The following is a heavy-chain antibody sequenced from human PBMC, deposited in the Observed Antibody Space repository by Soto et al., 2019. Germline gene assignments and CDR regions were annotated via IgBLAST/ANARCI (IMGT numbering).Heavy chain of an antibody. D-gene: IGHD3-10*01. Sequence: GGSLRLSCAASGFTFSSYAMSWVRQAPGKGLEWVSAISGSGGSTYYADSVKGRFTISRDNSKNTLYLQMNSLRAEDTAVYYCAKDHVYYYGSGSEASMDVWGQGTTVTVSS. J-gene: IGHJ6*02. CDR2: ISGSGGST. CDR3: AKDHVYYYGSGSEASMDV. CDR1: GFTFSSYA. V-gene: IGHV3-23*01.